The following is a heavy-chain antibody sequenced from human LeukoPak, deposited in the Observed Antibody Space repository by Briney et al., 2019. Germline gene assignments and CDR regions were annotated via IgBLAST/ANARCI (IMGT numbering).Heavy chain of an antibody. CDR2: IHGDGST. J-gene: IGHJ4*02. Sequence: GGSLRLSCAASGFTVSSRYMSWVRQAPGQGLHLVSVIHGDGSTYYADSVKGRFTISRDNSKNTLYLQMNSLRAEDTAVYYCARGESSDCTCIDYWGQGTLVSVSS. D-gene: IGHD2-21*02. V-gene: IGHV3-53*01. CDR3: ARGESSDCTCIDY. CDR1: GFTVSSRY.